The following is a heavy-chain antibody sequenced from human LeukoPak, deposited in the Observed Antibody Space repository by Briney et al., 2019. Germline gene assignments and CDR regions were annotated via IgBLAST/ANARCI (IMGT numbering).Heavy chain of an antibody. J-gene: IGHJ3*02. D-gene: IGHD6-19*01. CDR3: ARDGAVAGIRNAFDI. Sequence: GGSLRLSCAASGFIFSAYTMNWVRQAPGKGLEWISYISSNGSTIYYAASVKGRFTISRDSAKNSLYLQMNSLRAEDTAVYYCARDGAVAGIRNAFDIWGQGTMVTVSS. CDR1: GFIFSAYT. CDR2: ISSNGSTI. V-gene: IGHV3-48*01.